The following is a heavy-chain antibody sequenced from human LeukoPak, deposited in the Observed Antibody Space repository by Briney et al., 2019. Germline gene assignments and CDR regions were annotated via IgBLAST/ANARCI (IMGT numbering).Heavy chain of an antibody. CDR2: ISYDGSNK. CDR3: ARDPGPFIPSRENYFDY. V-gene: IGHV3-30-3*01. CDR1: GFTFSSYA. Sequence: GGSLRLSCAASGFTFSSYAMHWVRQAPGKGLEWVAVISYDGSNKYYADSVKGRFTISRDNSKNTLYLQMNSLRAEDTAVYYCARDPGPFIPSRENYFDYWGQGTLVTVSS. D-gene: IGHD3-16*01. J-gene: IGHJ4*02.